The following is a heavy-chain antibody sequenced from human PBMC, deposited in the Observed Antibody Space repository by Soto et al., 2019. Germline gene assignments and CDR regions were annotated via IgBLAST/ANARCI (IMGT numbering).Heavy chain of an antibody. D-gene: IGHD1-7*01. CDR3: ARDQQPQTGTYYGMDV. CDR1: GGSISSYY. J-gene: IGHJ6*02. Sequence: PSETLSLTCTVSGGSISSYYWIWIRQPAGKGLEWIGRIYTSGSTNYNPSLKSRVTMSVDTSKNQFSLKLSSVTAADTAVYYCARDQQPQTGTYYGMDVWGQGTTVTVSS. CDR2: IYTSGST. V-gene: IGHV4-4*07.